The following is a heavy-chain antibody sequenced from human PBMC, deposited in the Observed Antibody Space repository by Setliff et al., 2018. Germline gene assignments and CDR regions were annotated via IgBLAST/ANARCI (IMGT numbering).Heavy chain of an antibody. CDR3: ARGDVYSGSYYHFDY. J-gene: IGHJ4*02. V-gene: IGHV1-3*01. CDR2: INAGNGNI. Sequence: GGSVKVSCKASGDTSTTYAIHWVRQAPGQGLEWMGWINAGNGNIRYSQNFQGRVTITRDTSASTAYMELSSLTSEDTAIYYCARGDVYSGSYYHFDYWGQGTLVTVSS. CDR1: GDTSTTYA. D-gene: IGHD1-26*01.